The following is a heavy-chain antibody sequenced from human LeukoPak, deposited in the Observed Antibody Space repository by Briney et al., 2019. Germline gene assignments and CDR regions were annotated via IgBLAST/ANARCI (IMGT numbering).Heavy chain of an antibody. V-gene: IGHV4-38-2*02. CDR2: IYHSGST. CDR1: GYSISSGYY. D-gene: IGHD1-1*01. CDR3: AREDDPDAFDI. J-gene: IGHJ3*02. Sequence: SGTLSLTCAVSGYSISSGYYWGWIRQPPGKGLEWIGSIYHSGSTYYNPSLKSRVTISVDTSKNQFSLKLSSVTAADTAVYYCAREDDPDAFDIWGQGTMVTVSS.